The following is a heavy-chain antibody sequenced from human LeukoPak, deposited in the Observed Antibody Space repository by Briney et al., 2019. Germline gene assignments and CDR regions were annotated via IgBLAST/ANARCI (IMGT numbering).Heavy chain of an antibody. J-gene: IGHJ4*02. CDR2: IFHSGST. V-gene: IGHV4-4*02. D-gene: IGHD4-17*01. CDR3: AREVGGDFDALDY. Sequence: KPSETLSLTCAVSGGSISSGNWWSWVRQPPGKGLQWIGEIFHSGSTNYNPSLKSRVIISVDNSKNQLSLTLTSVTAADTAVYYCAREVGGDFDALDYWGQGTLVTVSS. CDR1: GGSISSGNW.